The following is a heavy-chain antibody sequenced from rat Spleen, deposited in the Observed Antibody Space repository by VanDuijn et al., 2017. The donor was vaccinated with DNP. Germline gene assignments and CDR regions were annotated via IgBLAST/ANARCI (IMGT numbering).Heavy chain of an antibody. Sequence: EVQLVESGGGLVQPGRSLKLSCAASGFTFNKYGMAWVRQAPAEGLECVAYISYHGGNTYYGDSVKGRFTISRDNAKSTLYLQMNSLSSEDMATYYCTTDFERGYWGQGVMVTVSS. CDR1: GFTFNKYG. J-gene: IGHJ2*01. CDR3: TTDFERGY. D-gene: IGHD1-11*01. V-gene: IGHV5-20*01. CDR2: ISYHGGNT.